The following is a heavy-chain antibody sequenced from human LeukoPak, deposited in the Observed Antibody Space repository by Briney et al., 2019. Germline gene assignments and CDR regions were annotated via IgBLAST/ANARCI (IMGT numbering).Heavy chain of an antibody. CDR3: AKDIGRKAIFGVVIDY. CDR1: GFTFSSYG. J-gene: IGHJ4*02. Sequence: GGSLRLSCAASGFTFSSYGMHWVRQAPGKGLEWVAFIRYDGSNKYYADSVKGRFTISRDNSKNTLYLQMNSLRAEDTAVYYCAKDIGRKAIFGVVIDYWGQGTLVTVSS. CDR2: IRYDGSNK. D-gene: IGHD3-3*01. V-gene: IGHV3-30*02.